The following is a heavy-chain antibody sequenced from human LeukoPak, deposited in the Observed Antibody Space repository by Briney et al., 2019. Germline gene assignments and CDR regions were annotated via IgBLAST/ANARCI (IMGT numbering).Heavy chain of an antibody. Sequence: GGSLRLSCAASGLTFSDYGMHWVRQAPGRGLEWVAFIRYDGTNKYYADSVKGRFTISRDNSKNTLYLQMNSLRAEDTAVYYCAKGYCGSTTCYTGFDYWGQGTLVTISS. J-gene: IGHJ4*02. CDR2: IRYDGTNK. CDR1: GLTFSDYG. CDR3: AKGYCGSTTCYTGFDY. D-gene: IGHD2-2*02. V-gene: IGHV3-30*02.